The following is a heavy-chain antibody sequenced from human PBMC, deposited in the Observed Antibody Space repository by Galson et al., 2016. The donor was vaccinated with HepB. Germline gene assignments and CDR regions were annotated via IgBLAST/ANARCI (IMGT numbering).Heavy chain of an antibody. CDR1: EYTLTVLS. D-gene: IGHD1-7*01. J-gene: IGHJ6*04. V-gene: IGHV1-24*01. CDR3: ATDPRRVTGTNYGLDL. CDR2: FEPEDGET. Sequence: SVKVSCKVSEYTLTVLSIHWVRQAPGKGLEWMGSFEPEDGETIYAQKFQGRVTMTEDTSTDTVHMELSNLRSEDTAVYYCATDPRRVTGTNYGLDLWGKGTMVTVSS.